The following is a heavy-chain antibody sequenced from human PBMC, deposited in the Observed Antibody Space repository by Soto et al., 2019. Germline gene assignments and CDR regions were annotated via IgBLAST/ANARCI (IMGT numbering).Heavy chain of an antibody. CDR1: GGTFRSYT. Sequence: QVQLVQSGAEVKKPGSSVKVSCKASGGTFRSYTINWVRQAPGQGLEWMGRIIPILGIANYAQKFQGRVTITADKSTSTAYMELSSLRSEDTAVYYCASDYGSGSPDEFDYWGQGTLVTVSS. V-gene: IGHV1-69*02. J-gene: IGHJ4*02. CDR3: ASDYGSGSPDEFDY. CDR2: IIPILGIA. D-gene: IGHD3-10*01.